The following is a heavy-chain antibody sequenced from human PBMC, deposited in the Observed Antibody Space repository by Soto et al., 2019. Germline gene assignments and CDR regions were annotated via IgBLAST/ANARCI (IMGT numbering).Heavy chain of an antibody. J-gene: IGHJ4*02. CDR1: GGSISSYY. CDR3: ARHQSRYYFDY. V-gene: IGHV4-59*01. D-gene: IGHD2-2*01. CDR2: IYYSGST. Sequence: PSETLSLTCTVSGGSISSYYWSWIRQPPGKGLEWIGFIYYSGSTNYNPSLKSRVTISVDTSKNQFSLKLSSVTAADTAVYYCARHQSRYYFDYWGQGTLVTVSS.